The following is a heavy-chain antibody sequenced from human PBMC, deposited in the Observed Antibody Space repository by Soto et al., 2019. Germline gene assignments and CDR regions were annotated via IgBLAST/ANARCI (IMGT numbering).Heavy chain of an antibody. CDR2: ISISSRTI. CDR1: GFTFSSYS. CDR3: ARDNGIAGSFDP. D-gene: IGHD6-13*01. Sequence: EVQVVESGGGLAQPGGSLRLSCAASGFTFSSYSMNWVRQAPGKGLEWVSYISISSRTIYYADSVKGRFTISRDDAKNSLHLQMNSLRDEDTAVYYCARDNGIAGSFDPWGKGTLVTVSS. V-gene: IGHV3-48*02. J-gene: IGHJ5*02.